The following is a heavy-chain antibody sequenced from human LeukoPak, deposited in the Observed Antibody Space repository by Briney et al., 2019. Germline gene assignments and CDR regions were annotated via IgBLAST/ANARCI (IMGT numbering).Heavy chain of an antibody. CDR1: GGSSSGYY. J-gene: IGHJ4*02. CDR2: INHSGST. Sequence: SETLSLTCAVYGGSSSGYYWSWIRQPPGKGLEWIGEINHSGSTNYNPSLKSRVTISVDTSKNQFSLKLSSVTAADTAVYYCATYCSGGSCYLGGLSYWGQGTLVTVSS. V-gene: IGHV4-34*01. CDR3: ATYCSGGSCYLGGLSY. D-gene: IGHD2-15*01.